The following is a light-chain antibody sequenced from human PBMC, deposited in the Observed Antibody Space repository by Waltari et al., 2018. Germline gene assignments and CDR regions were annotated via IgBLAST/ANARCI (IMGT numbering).Light chain of an antibody. CDR1: SASLSTTSY. V-gene: IGLV8-61*01. J-gene: IGLJ3*02. CDR2: KAN. Sequence: QTGVTQEPSLSVSPGGTVTLTFALTSASLSTTSYATWYQQTPGQAPRTLVYKANARSSGVPDRFSGSILGNTAALTITGAQADDESDYYCALYMGSGIWVFGGGTRLTVL. CDR3: ALYMGSGIWV.